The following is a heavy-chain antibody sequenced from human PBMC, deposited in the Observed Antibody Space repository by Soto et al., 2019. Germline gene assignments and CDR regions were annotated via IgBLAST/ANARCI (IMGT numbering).Heavy chain of an antibody. V-gene: IGHV4-34*01. CDR3: ARDSLGIAVLGTGRSKNNWFDP. Sequence: SATLALTCAVDGVSFSGSYWRCVRQPPGMVLEWIGEINHSGRTNYNPSLKSRVTISIDTSKNQFSLKLSSVTAADTAIYYCARDSLGIAVLGTGRSKNNWFDPWGQGTLVTVS. CDR2: INHSGRT. J-gene: IGHJ5*02. CDR1: GVSFSGSY. D-gene: IGHD6-19*01.